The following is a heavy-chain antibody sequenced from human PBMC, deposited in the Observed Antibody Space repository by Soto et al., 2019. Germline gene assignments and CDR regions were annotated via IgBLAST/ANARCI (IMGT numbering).Heavy chain of an antibody. CDR2: IRGTGLNT. CDR3: AKRASPANIDNWFDP. CDR1: GFVFKNFA. V-gene: IGHV3-23*01. Sequence: GGSLRLSCVRSGFVFKNFAINWVRQPPGKGLEWVSVIRGTGLNTYYAASVKGRFNISRDNSKNTVYLQMDSLKVEDTAVYYCAKRASPANIDNWFDPWGPGTQVTVSS. J-gene: IGHJ5*02.